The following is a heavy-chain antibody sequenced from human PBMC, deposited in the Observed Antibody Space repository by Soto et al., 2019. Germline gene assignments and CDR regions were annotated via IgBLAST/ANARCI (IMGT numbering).Heavy chain of an antibody. CDR1: GGSISSGNYY. Sequence: QVQLQESGPGLVKPSQTLSLTCTVSGGSISSGNYYWSWFRQPPGKGLEWIGYSYYSGSTSYNPSLTRRITSSVDTSKNQFSLELSSVTVADTAVYYCAGGPTVTTDFWGQGTLVTVSS. CDR2: SYYSGST. CDR3: AGGPTVTTDF. D-gene: IGHD4-17*01. J-gene: IGHJ4*02. V-gene: IGHV4-30-4*01.